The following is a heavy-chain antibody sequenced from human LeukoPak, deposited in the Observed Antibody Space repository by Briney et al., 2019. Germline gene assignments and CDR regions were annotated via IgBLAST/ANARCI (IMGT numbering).Heavy chain of an antibody. Sequence: HGESLKISCKGSGYTFTNYWIGWVRQMPGKSLEWMGIIYPGDSTTTYSPSFQGQITISADKSISTAYLQWSSLKASDTAIYYCALHPAQGSGSLDFWGQGTLVTVSS. J-gene: IGHJ4*02. CDR3: ALHPAQGSGSLDF. V-gene: IGHV5-51*01. CDR1: GYTFTNYW. CDR2: IYPGDSTT. D-gene: IGHD3-10*01.